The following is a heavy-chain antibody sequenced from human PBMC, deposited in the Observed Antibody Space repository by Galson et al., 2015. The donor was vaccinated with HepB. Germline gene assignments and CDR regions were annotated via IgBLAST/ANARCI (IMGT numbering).Heavy chain of an antibody. CDR1: GDSVSSNSAA. CDR3: AREAGIAVAGTLTAFDY. V-gene: IGHV6-1*01. D-gene: IGHD6-19*01. Sequence: CAISGDSVSSNSAAGNWIRQSPSRGLEWLGRTYYRSKWYNDYAVSVKSRITINPDTSKNQFSLQLKSVTPEDTAVYYCAREAGIAVAGTLTAFDYWGQGTLVTVSS. CDR2: TYYRSKWYN. J-gene: IGHJ4*02.